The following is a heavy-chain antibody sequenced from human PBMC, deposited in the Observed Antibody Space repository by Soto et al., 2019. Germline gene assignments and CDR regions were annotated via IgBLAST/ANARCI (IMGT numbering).Heavy chain of an antibody. CDR3: AKDPNGDYVGACDS. Sequence: EVQLLESGGGLVQPGGSLRLSCTASGFSFSNYAVTWVRQAPGKGLEWVSSIGSDTSYIYYADSVKGRFTISRDKSKNTVFLQINSLRADDTAVYHCAKDPNGDYVGACDSWGQGALVTVST. D-gene: IGHD4-17*01. CDR2: IGSDTSYI. J-gene: IGHJ4*02. V-gene: IGHV3-23*03. CDR1: GFSFSNYA.